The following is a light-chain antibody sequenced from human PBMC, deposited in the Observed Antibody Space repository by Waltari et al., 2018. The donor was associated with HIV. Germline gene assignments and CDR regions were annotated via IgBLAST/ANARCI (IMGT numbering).Light chain of an antibody. Sequence: DIQMTQSPSTLSASVVDRVTITCRSSQSISSWLAWYQQKPGKAPTLLIYTASSLESGVPSRFSGSGSGTEFTLTISSLQPDDFATYYCQQYNSYSWTFGQGTKVEIK. CDR3: QQYNSYSWT. J-gene: IGKJ1*01. CDR2: TAS. CDR1: QSISSW. V-gene: IGKV1-5*03.